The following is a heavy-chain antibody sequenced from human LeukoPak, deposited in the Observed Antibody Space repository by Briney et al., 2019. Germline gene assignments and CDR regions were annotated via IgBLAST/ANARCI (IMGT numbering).Heavy chain of an antibody. CDR1: GFTFSSYV. V-gene: IGHV3-23*01. J-gene: IGHJ4*02. CDR3: VKKALGSCSNGVCHFDY. CDR2: VSDSGGST. D-gene: IGHD2-8*01. Sequence: PGGSLRLSCAASGFTFSSYVMHWVRQAPGKGLEWVSAVSDSGGSTFYADSVKGRFTISRDNSKNTLYLQMNSLRAENTAVYYCVKKALGSCSNGVCHFDYWGQGTLVTVSS.